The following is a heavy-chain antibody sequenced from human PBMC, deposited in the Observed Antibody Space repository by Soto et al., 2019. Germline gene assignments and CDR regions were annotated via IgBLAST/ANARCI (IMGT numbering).Heavy chain of an antibody. Sequence: ASVKVSCKASGYNFTSYAMHWVRQAPGHRLEWMGWINAGNGNTKYSQKFQGRVTITRDTSASTAYMELSSLRSEDTAVYYCERWCGGDCKTYYYGMDVWGQGATVTVS. V-gene: IGHV1-3*01. CDR1: GYNFTSYA. CDR3: ERWCGGDCKTYYYGMDV. D-gene: IGHD2-21*02. J-gene: IGHJ6*02. CDR2: INAGNGNT.